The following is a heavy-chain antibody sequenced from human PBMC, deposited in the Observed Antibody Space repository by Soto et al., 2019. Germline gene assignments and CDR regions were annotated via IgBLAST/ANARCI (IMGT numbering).Heavy chain of an antibody. Sequence: SVKVSCKASGGTFSSYAISWVRQAPGQGLEWMGGIIPIFGTANYAQKFQGRATITADESTSTAYMELSSLRSEDTAVYYCARKNHYGSAFDYWGQGTLVTVSS. J-gene: IGHJ4*02. CDR2: IIPIFGTA. CDR3: ARKNHYGSAFDY. V-gene: IGHV1-69*13. CDR1: GGTFSSYA. D-gene: IGHD3-10*01.